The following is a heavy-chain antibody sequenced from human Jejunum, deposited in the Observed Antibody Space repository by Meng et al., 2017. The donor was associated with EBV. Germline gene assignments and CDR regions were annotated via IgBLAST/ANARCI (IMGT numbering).Heavy chain of an antibody. CDR1: CGSIGSYY. Sequence: QGQPQEPAPGLVNPSRTRPPSCTVSCGSIGSYYWNWIRQPPGKGLESIGYIYYNGNTNYNPSLKSRVTISVDTSKNQFSLKLTSVTAADTAVYYCARDRGWVVAAHYFHDWGQGILVTVSS. J-gene: IGHJ4*02. CDR3: ARDRGWVVAAHYFHD. D-gene: IGHD2-15*01. CDR2: IYYNGNT. V-gene: IGHV4-59*01.